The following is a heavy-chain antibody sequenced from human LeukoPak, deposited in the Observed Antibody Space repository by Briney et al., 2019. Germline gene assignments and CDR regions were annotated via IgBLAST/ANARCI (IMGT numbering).Heavy chain of an antibody. CDR3: ARDLIAAAGPLYYYYYGMDV. V-gene: IGHV6-1*01. CDR2: TYYRSKWLV. Sequence: PSQTLSLTCAISGDSVSGSSVAWNWIRQSPSRGLEWLGRTYYRSKWLVDYAESLKGRITINADTSKNQLSLQLHSVTPEDTAVYYCARDLIAAAGPLYYYYYGMDVWGQGTLVTVSS. J-gene: IGHJ6*02. CDR1: GDSVSGSSVA. D-gene: IGHD6-13*01.